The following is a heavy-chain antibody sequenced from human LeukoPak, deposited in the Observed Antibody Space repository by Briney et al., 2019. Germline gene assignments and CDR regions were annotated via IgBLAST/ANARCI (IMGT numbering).Heavy chain of an antibody. V-gene: IGHV4-34*01. J-gene: IGHJ4*02. CDR1: GGPFSGHY. Sequence: SETLSLTCAVYGGPFSGHYWSWVRQSPGKGQEWIGEINDSGNVNYNPSLTSRVTISVDTLKNQFSLKLSSVTVADTAVYHCARVPTSGWPSPDYWGQGTLVTVSS. D-gene: IGHD6-25*01. CDR3: ARVPTSGWPSPDY. CDR2: INDSGNV.